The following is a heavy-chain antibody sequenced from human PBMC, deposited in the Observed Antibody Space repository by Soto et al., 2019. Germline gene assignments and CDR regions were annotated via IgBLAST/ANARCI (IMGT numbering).Heavy chain of an antibody. CDR1: GDSVSSNSSS. Sequence: SQTLSLTCAISGDSVSSNSSSWNWIRQSPSRGLEWLGRTYYRSKWYNDYAVSVKSRITINPDTSKNQFSLQLNSVTPEDTAVYYCARDPLLWFGELRFDPWGQGTLVTVSS. CDR3: ARDPLLWFGELRFDP. D-gene: IGHD3-10*01. CDR2: TYYRSKWYN. J-gene: IGHJ5*02. V-gene: IGHV6-1*01.